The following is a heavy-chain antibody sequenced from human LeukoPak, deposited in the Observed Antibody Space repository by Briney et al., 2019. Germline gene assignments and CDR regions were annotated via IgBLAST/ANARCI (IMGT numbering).Heavy chain of an antibody. CDR2: IWYHGNEI. CDR1: GFTFSDFG. D-gene: IGHD5-12*01. Sequence: GGSLRLSCAASGFTFSDFGMHWVRKAPGKGLEWVAVIWYHGNEIHYVDSVKGRFTISRDNFRNTLYLQMSSLRAEDSAVYYCVRGSGGNGYGYWGDNWGLGTLVTVSS. J-gene: IGHJ4*02. CDR3: VRGSGGNGYGYWGDN. V-gene: IGHV3-33*01.